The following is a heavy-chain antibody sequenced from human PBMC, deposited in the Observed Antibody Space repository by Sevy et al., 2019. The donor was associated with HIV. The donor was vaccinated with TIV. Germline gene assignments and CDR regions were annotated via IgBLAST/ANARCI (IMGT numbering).Heavy chain of an antibody. CDR1: GFSFSIYW. CDR3: ARDCSSTSCLWGLDV. J-gene: IGHJ6*02. D-gene: IGHD2-2*01. CDR2: MKQDGSEE. Sequence: GGSLRLSCAASGFSFSIYWMSWVRQAPGKGLEWVATMKQDGSEEDYVDSVKGRFTISRDNAKNSLFLQMNSLRVEDTAVYYCARDCSSTSCLWGLDVWGQGTAVTVSS. V-gene: IGHV3-7*03.